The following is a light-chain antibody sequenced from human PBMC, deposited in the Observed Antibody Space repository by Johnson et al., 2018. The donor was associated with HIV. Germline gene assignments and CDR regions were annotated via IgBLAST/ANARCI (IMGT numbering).Light chain of an antibody. CDR3: GSWDSSLSGDV. Sequence: QSVLTQPPSVSAAPGQKVTISCSGSSSNIGNNYVSWYQQLPGPAPKLLIYENNTRPSGIPDRFSGSKSGPSATLGTTGLRTGDEADYYCGSWDSSLSGDVFGTVTRVTVL. CDR2: ENN. CDR1: SSNIGNNY. J-gene: IGLJ1*01. V-gene: IGLV1-51*02.